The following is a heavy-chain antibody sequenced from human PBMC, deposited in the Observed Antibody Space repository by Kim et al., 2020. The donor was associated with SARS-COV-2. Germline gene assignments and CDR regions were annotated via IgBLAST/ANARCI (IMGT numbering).Heavy chain of an antibody. D-gene: IGHD6-6*01. CDR1: GGSISSSFY. Sequence: SETLSLTCTVSGGSISSSFYWGWIRQPPGRGLEWIASIYYSGSTYYNPSLKSRVTISVDTSKNQFSLKLSSVTAADTAVYYCARSVAARFQGFDIWGQGTMVTVSS. CDR2: IYYSGST. J-gene: IGHJ3*02. V-gene: IGHV4-39*01. CDR3: ARSVAARFQGFDI.